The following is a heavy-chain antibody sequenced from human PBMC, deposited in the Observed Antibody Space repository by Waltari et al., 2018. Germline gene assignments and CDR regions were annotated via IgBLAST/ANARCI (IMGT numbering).Heavy chain of an antibody. CDR3: ARGAVYYYYGMDV. Sequence: QLQLQESGPGLVKPSETLSLTCPVSGGSISSSSYYWGWLRQPPGKGLEWIGSIYYSGSTYYNPSLKSRVTISVDTSKNQFSLKLSSVTAADTAVYYCARGAVYYYYGMDVWGQGTTVTVSS. CDR2: IYYSGST. V-gene: IGHV4-39*01. J-gene: IGHJ6*02. CDR1: GGSISSSSYY.